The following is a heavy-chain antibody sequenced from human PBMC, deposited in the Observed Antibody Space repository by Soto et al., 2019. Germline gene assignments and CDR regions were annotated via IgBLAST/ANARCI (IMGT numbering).Heavy chain of an antibody. J-gene: IGHJ4*02. CDR1: GGSISSNY. CDR2: IYYSGTT. Sequence: SETLSLTCTVSGGSISSNYWSWIRQPPGKGLEWIGYIYYSGTTNYNPSLKSRVTISVDTSKNQFSLKLTSVTAADTAMYYCARHGRGSGWLTFDYWGRGTLVTVS. CDR3: ARHGRGSGWLTFDY. V-gene: IGHV4-59*08. D-gene: IGHD6-19*01.